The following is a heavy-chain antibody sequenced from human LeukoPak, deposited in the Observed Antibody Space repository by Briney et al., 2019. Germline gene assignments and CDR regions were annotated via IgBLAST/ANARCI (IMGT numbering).Heavy chain of an antibody. CDR1: GGTFSSYG. V-gene: IGHV1-18*01. D-gene: IGHD5-12*01. CDR3: ARDSLSGYDRAFDY. J-gene: IGHJ4*02. Sequence: ASVKVSCKASGGTFSSYGISWVRQAPGQGLEWMGWISAYNGNTNYAQKLQGRVTMTTDTSTSTAYMELRSLRSDDTAVYYCARDSLSGYDRAFDYWGQGTPVTVSS. CDR2: ISAYNGNT.